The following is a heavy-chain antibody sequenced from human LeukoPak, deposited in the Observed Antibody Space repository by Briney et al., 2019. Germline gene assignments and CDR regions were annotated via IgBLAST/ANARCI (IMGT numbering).Heavy chain of an antibody. J-gene: IGHJ4*02. Sequence: SVKVSCEASGGTFSSYAISWVRQAPGQGLEWMGGIIPIFGTANYAQKFQGRVTITADESTSTAYMELSSLRSEDTAVYYCARGHCSSTSCSIDYWGQGTLVTVSS. D-gene: IGHD2-2*01. CDR2: IIPIFGTA. CDR3: ARGHCSSTSCSIDY. CDR1: GGTFSSYA. V-gene: IGHV1-69*13.